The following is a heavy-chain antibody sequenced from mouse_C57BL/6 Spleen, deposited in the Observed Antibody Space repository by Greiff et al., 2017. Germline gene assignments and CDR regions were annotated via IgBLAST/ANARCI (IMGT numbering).Heavy chain of an antibody. CDR2: IDPEDGDT. CDR3: ARRLNWYFDY. Sequence: EVQLQESGAELVKPGASVKLSCTASGFNIKDYYMHWVQQRPEQGLEWIGRIDPEDGDTKSAPKFQGKATITADTSSNTAYLQLSGLTSVDTAVYYCARRLNWYFDYWGQGTTLTVSS. D-gene: IGHD4-1*01. V-gene: IGHV14-2*01. J-gene: IGHJ2*01. CDR1: GFNIKDYY.